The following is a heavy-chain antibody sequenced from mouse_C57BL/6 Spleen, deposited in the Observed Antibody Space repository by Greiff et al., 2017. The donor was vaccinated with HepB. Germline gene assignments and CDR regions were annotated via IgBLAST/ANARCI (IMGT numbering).Heavy chain of an antibody. J-gene: IGHJ4*01. CDR1: GYTFTEYT. D-gene: IGHD2-5*01. V-gene: IGHV1-62-2*01. CDR2: FYPGSGSI. CDR3: ARLPAYYSNYFYAMDY. Sequence: QVQLQQSGAELVKPGASVKLSCKASGYTFTEYTIHWVKQRSGQGLEWIGWFYPGSGSIKYNEKFKDKATLTADKSSSTVYMELSRLTSEDSAVYFCARLPAYYSNYFYAMDYWGQGTSVTVSS.